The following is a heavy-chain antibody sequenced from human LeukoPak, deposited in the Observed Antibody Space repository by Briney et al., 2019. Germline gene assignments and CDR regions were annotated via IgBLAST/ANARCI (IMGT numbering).Heavy chain of an antibody. Sequence: SETLSLTCTVSGGSISSSSYYWGWIRQPPGKGLEWIGSIYYSGSTYYNPSLKSRVTISVDTSKNQFSLKLSSVTAADTAVYYCASTAGPTMIVEDYWGQGTLVTVSS. V-gene: IGHV4-39*01. J-gene: IGHJ4*02. D-gene: IGHD3-22*01. CDR2: IYYSGST. CDR3: ASTAGPTMIVEDY. CDR1: GGSISSSSYY.